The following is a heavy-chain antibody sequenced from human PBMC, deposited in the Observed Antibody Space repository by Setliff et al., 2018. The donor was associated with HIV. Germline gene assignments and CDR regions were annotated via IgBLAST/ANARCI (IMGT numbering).Heavy chain of an antibody. CDR1: GDSISSGRYY. CDR2: IFTSGSA. D-gene: IGHD2-15*01. J-gene: IGHJ1*01. CDR3: ARDSPADGGNPGRFQR. V-gene: IGHV4-61*09. Sequence: SETLSLTRTVSGDSISSGRYYWNWIRQPAGKGLDWIGHIFTSGSAFSSGTANYSPSLKSRVTISVDISKNQFSLKLTSVTAADTAMYFCARDSPADGGNPGRFQRWGQGTLVTVSS.